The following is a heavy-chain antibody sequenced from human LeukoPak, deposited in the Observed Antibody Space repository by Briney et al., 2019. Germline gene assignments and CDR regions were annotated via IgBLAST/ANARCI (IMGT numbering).Heavy chain of an antibody. CDR3: ARGGDYVSPGVDY. CDR2: MNPKSGNT. J-gene: IGHJ4*02. D-gene: IGHD4-17*01. CDR1: GYTFTNYD. Sequence: ASVTVSCKASGYTFTNYDINWVRQAPGQGLAWLGLMNPKSGNTGYAQKFQGRVTMTRNTSISTAYMELSSLRSEDTAVYYCARGGDYVSPGVDYWGQGTLVTVSS. V-gene: IGHV1-8*01.